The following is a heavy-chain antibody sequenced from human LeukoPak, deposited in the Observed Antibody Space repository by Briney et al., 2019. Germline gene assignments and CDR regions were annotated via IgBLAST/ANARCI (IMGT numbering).Heavy chain of an antibody. J-gene: IGHJ6*03. CDR3: ARDKLITGTTRDYYYYYMDV. Sequence: ASVKVSCKASGYTFTGYYMHWVRQVPGQGLEWMGWINPNSGGTNYAQKFQGRVTMTRDTSISTAYMELSSLRSEDTAVYYCARDKLITGTTRDYYYYYMDVWGKGTTVTISS. V-gene: IGHV1-2*02. CDR1: GYTFTGYY. D-gene: IGHD1-20*01. CDR2: INPNSGGT.